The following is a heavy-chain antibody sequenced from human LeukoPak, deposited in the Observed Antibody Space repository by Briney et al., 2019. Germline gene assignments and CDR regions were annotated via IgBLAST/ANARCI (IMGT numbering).Heavy chain of an antibody. D-gene: IGHD3-22*01. Sequence: PGGSLRLSCAASGFTFSSYAMSWVRQPPGKGLEWIGEINHSGSTNYNPSLKSRVTISVDTSKNQFSLKLSSVTAADTAVYYCARAREYTYYYDSSGYPRHTKHDAFDIWGQGTMVTVSS. CDR3: ARAREYTYYYDSSGYPRHTKHDAFDI. CDR2: INHSGST. V-gene: IGHV4-34*01. J-gene: IGHJ3*02. CDR1: GFTFSSYA.